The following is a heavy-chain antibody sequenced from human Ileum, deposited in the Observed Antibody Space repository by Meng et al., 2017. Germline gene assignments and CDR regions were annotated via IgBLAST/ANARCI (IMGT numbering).Heavy chain of an antibody. CDR3: SRGKAIPDF. Sequence: QVQLQVSGPGLVKTSETLSLTCTVSCGSISGSYWSWIRQFPGNGLEGIGYTYYSGTTNYSPSLRVRVTMSVDTSRAQFSLKLTSVTAADTAIYYCSRGKAIPDFWGQGTLVTVSS. D-gene: IGHD2-2*02. J-gene: IGHJ4*02. CDR1: CGSISGSY. V-gene: IGHV4-59*08. CDR2: TYYSGTT.